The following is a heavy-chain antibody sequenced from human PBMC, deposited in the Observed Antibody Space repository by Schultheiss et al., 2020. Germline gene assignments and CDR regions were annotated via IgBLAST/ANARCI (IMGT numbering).Heavy chain of an antibody. Sequence: GESLKISCAASGFTFSSYAMSWVRQAPGKGLEWVSYISSSSSYTNYADSVKGRFTISRDNAKNSLYLQMSSLRAEDTAVYYCARGGSSSWQYWYFDLWGRGTLVTVSS. D-gene: IGHD6-13*01. CDR1: GFTFSSYA. V-gene: IGHV3-21*05. J-gene: IGHJ2*01. CDR2: ISSSSSYT. CDR3: ARGGSSSWQYWYFDL.